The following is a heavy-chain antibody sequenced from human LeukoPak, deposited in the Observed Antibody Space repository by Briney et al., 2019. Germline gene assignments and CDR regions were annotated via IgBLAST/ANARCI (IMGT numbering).Heavy chain of an antibody. J-gene: IGHJ4*02. V-gene: IGHV1-46*01. CDR2: INPSGGST. Sequence: GASVKVSCKASGYTFTSYYMHWVRQAPGQGLEWMGIINPSGGSTSYAQKFQGRVTMTTDTSTSTVYMELSSLRSEDTAVYYCARDLGDIVVVPAALGYWGQGTLVTVSS. CDR1: GYTFTSYY. CDR3: ARDLGDIVVVPAALGY. D-gene: IGHD2-2*01.